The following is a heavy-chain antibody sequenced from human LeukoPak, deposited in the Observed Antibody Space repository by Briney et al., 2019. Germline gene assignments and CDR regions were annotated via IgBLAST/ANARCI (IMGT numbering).Heavy chain of an antibody. V-gene: IGHV3-7*04. CDR3: ARDALFGSGRTHLDF. CDR1: EFTFNRYW. Sequence: GGSLRLSCVASTSEFTFNRYWMSWVRQAPGKGLQWVANIKHDGGEAFYVDSVKGRFTISRDNARNLLSLQMNSLTIDDTGVYFCARDALFGSGRTHLDFWGQGTLVSVSP. CDR2: IKHDGGEA. D-gene: IGHD3-10*01. J-gene: IGHJ4*02.